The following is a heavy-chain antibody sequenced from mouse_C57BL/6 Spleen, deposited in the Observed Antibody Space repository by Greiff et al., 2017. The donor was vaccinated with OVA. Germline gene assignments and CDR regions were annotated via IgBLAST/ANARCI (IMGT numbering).Heavy chain of an antibody. CDR2: INPGNGGT. D-gene: IGHD2-2*01. CDR3: ARESGGYRDY. Sequence: QVQLQQPGTELVRPGASVKLSCKASGYTFTSYWMHWVKQRPGQGLEWIGNINPGNGGTNYNEKFKGKGTLTVDKSSSTAYMQLSSLTSDDSAVYYSARESGGYRDYWGQGTTLTVSS. V-gene: IGHV1-53*01. CDR1: GYTFTSYW. J-gene: IGHJ2*01.